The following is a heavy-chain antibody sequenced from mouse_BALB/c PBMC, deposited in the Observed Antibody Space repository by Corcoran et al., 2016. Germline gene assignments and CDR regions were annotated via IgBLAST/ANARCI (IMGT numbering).Heavy chain of an antibody. V-gene: IGHV1S34*01. CDR1: GYSFTGYY. J-gene: IGHJ1*01. CDR3: ARSDYGRVYWYFDV. D-gene: IGHD1-1*01. Sequence: LVKTGASVKISCKASGYSFTGYYMHWVKQSHGKSLEWIGYISCYNGATSYNQKFKGKATFTVDTSSSTAYMQFNSLTSEDSAVYYCARSDYGRVYWYFDVWGAGTTVTVSS. CDR2: ISCYNGAT.